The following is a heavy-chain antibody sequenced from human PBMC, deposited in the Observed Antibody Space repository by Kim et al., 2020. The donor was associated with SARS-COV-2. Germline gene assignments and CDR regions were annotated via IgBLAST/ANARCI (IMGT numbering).Heavy chain of an antibody. CDR1: GFTFSSYS. Sequence: GGSLRLSCAASGFTFSSYSMNWVRQAPGKGLEWVSYISSSSSTIYYADSVKGRFTISRDNAKNSLYLQMNSLRDEDTAVYYCARDRYDFWSGYWVFDYWGQGTLVTVSS. CDR2: ISSSSSTI. V-gene: IGHV3-48*02. CDR3: ARDRYDFWSGYWVFDY. D-gene: IGHD3-3*01. J-gene: IGHJ4*02.